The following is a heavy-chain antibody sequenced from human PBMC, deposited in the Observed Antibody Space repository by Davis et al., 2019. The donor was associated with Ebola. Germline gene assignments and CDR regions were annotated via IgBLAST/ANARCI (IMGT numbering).Heavy chain of an antibody. D-gene: IGHD3-22*01. CDR1: GYTFTSYW. CDR2: IYPGDSDT. CDR3: ARLAYYYDSSGYQRGDFDI. V-gene: IGHV5-51*01. Sequence: GESLKISCKGSGYTFTSYWIGWVRQMPGKGLEWIGIIYPGDSDTSYTPSFQGQVTISADKSISTAYLQWSSLKASDAAMYYCARLAYYYDSSGYQRGDFDIWGQGTMVTVSS. J-gene: IGHJ3*02.